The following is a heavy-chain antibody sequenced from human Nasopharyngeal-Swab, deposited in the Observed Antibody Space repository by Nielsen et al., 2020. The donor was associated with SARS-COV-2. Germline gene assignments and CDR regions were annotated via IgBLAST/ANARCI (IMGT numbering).Heavy chain of an antibody. CDR3: ARRYCSAGSCMPGDC. V-gene: IGHV3-23*01. CDR1: GFTFSSFA. J-gene: IGHJ4*02. D-gene: IGHD2-15*01. CDR2: ISGRGGST. Sequence: GGSLRLSCAASGFTFSSFAMSWVRQAPGKGLEWVSAISGRGGSTYYADSVKGRFTISRDNSKNTLYLQMNSLRVEDTAVYYCARRYCSAGSCMPGDCWGQGTLVTVSS.